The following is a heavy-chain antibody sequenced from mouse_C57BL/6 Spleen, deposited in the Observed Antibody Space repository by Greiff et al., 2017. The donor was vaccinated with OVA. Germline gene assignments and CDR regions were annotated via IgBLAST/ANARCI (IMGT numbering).Heavy chain of an antibody. CDR3: ARGAYYSNPGMMDY. CDR1: GYTFTDPT. J-gene: IGHJ4*01. CDR2: IYPRDVST. Sequence: VQLQESDAELVKPGASVKISCKVSGYTFTDPTIHWMKQRPEPGLEWIGYIYPRDVSTKYNEKFKGKATLTADKSSSTAYMQRNSLTSEDSAVYFCARGAYYSNPGMMDYWGQGTSVTVSS. D-gene: IGHD2-5*01. V-gene: IGHV1-78*01.